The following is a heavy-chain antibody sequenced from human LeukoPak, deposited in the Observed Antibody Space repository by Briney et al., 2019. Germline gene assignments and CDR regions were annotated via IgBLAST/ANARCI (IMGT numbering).Heavy chain of an antibody. CDR2: IYYSGST. J-gene: IGHJ4*02. V-gene: IGHV4-59*01. CDR1: GGSISSYY. CDR3: ASAAGGLYFDY. Sequence: SETLSLTCTVSGGSISSYYWSWIRQPPGKGLEWIGYIYYSGSTNYNPSLKSRVTISVDTSKNQFSLKQSSVTAADTAVYYCASAAGGLYFDYWGQGTLVTVSS. D-gene: IGHD3-16*01.